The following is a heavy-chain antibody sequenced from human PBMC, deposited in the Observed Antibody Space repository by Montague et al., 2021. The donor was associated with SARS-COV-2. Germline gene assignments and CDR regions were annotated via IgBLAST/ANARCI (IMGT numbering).Heavy chain of an antibody. CDR2: IYYGGST. Sequence: SETLSLTCTVSGGSISSSTYYWGWIRQPPGKGLEWIGSIYYGGSTYYNPSLKSRVTVSVDTSKNQFSLKLSSVTAADTAVYYCAGHSGRDTIFGVVIIPDAFDIWGQGTMVTVSS. CDR3: AGHSGRDTIFGVVIIPDAFDI. J-gene: IGHJ3*02. V-gene: IGHV4-39*01. D-gene: IGHD3-3*01. CDR1: GGSISSSTYY.